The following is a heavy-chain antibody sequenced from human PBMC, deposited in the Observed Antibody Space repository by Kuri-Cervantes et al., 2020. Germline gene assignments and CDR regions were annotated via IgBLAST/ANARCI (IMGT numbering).Heavy chain of an antibody. V-gene: IGHV4-61*03. CDR3: ARRHYYDSRGYRDAFDI. J-gene: IGHJ3*02. CDR2: INHSGSS. D-gene: IGHD3-22*01. CDR1: GGSINIDTNY. Sequence: SETLSLTCTVSGGSINIDTNYWDWIRQPPGKGLEWIGEINHSGSSNYNPSLKSRVTISIDTSKNHFSLKLSSVTAADSAVYYCARRHYYDSRGYRDAFDIWGQGTMVTVSS.